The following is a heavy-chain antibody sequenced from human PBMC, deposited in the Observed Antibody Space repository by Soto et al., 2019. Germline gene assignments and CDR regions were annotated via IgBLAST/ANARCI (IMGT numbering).Heavy chain of an antibody. CDR2: TYYRSKWYI. CDR1: GGSVSSNSAA. CDR3: ARTKSVFDS. V-gene: IGHV6-1*01. Sequence: QTLSLTCAICGGSVSSNSAAWNLIRQSLSRGLEWLGRTYYRSKWYIEYAVSVKSRIAINPDTSKNQFSLQLNSVTPEDTAVYYCARTKSVFDSWGQGTLVTVS. J-gene: IGHJ4*02.